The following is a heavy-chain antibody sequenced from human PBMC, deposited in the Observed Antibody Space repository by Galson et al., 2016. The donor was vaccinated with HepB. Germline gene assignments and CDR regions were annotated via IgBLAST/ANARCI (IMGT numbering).Heavy chain of an antibody. CDR2: IYHSGNT. CDR3: ARTPPQFPIGFDP. Sequence: TLSLTCTVSGGSISSGGYSWGWIRQPPGKGLEWIGYIYHSGNTSYNPSLKSRVTISVDRSKNQFSLKLTSVTAADTAVYYCARTPPQFPIGFDPWGQGTLVTVSS. D-gene: IGHD5-24*01. CDR1: GGSISSGGYS. V-gene: IGHV4-30-2*01. J-gene: IGHJ5*02.